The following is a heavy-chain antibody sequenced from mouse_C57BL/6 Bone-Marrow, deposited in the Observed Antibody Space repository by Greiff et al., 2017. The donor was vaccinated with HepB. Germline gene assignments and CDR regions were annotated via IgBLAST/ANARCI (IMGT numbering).Heavy chain of an antibody. D-gene: IGHD2-12*01. Sequence: VQLQQPGAELVKPGASVKMSCKASGYTFTSYWITWVKQRPGQGLEWIGDIYPGSGSTNYNEKFKSKATLTVDTSSSTAYMQLSSLTSEDSAVYYCAREGAYYSSFDYWGQGTTLTVSS. CDR2: IYPGSGST. J-gene: IGHJ2*01. V-gene: IGHV1-55*01. CDR1: GYTFTSYW. CDR3: AREGAYYSSFDY.